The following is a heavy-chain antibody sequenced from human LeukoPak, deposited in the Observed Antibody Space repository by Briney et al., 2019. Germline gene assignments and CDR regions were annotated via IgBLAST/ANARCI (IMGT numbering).Heavy chain of an antibody. J-gene: IGHJ6*03. CDR2: IKSKTDGGTT. V-gene: IGHV3-15*01. D-gene: IGHD6-13*01. CDR3: TTLAAAVPYYYYYMDV. CDR1: GFTFSNAW. Sequence: GGSLSLSCAASGFTFSNAWMSWVRQAPGKGLEWVGRIKSKTDGGTTDYAAPVKGRFTISRDDSKNTLYLQMNSLKTEDTAVYYCTTLAAAVPYYYYYMDVWGKGTTVTVSS.